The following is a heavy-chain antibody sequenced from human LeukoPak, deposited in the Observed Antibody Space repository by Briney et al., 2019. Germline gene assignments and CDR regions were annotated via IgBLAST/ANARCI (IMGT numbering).Heavy chain of an antibody. V-gene: IGHV4-59*01. Sequence: PSETLSLTCTVSGGSISSYYWSWIRQPPGKGLEWIGYIYYSGSTNYNPSLKSRVTISVDTSKNQFSLKLSSVTAADTAVYYCARVGDGYPFDYWGQGTLVTVPS. CDR2: IYYSGST. D-gene: IGHD5-24*01. CDR3: ARVGDGYPFDY. J-gene: IGHJ4*02. CDR1: GGSISSYY.